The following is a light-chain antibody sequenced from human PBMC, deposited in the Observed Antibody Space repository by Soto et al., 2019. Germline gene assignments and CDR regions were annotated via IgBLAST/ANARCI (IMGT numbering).Light chain of an antibody. V-gene: IGLV2-8*01. Sequence: QSVLTQPPSASGSPGQSVTISCTGTSSDVGGYSYVSWYQQHPGKAPKLMIYEVNKRPSGVPDRFSGSKSGNTASLTVSGLQAEDEADYYCTPHAGSNNIIFGGGTKLTVL. CDR2: EVN. CDR1: SSDVGGYSY. J-gene: IGLJ2*01. CDR3: TPHAGSNNII.